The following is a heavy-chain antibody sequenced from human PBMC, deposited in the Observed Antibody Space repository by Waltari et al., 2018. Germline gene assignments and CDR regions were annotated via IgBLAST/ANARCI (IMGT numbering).Heavy chain of an antibody. CDR1: GGSISSYY. D-gene: IGHD3-22*01. Sequence: QVQLQESGPGLVKPSETLSLTCTVSGGSISSYYWSWIRQRPGKGLGWIGYIYYRGSTNYNPSLKSRVTISVDTSKNQFSLKLSSVTAADTAVYYCARVDSSGEPSFDYWGQGTLVTVSS. CDR2: IYYRGST. J-gene: IGHJ4*02. CDR3: ARVDSSGEPSFDY. V-gene: IGHV4-59*01.